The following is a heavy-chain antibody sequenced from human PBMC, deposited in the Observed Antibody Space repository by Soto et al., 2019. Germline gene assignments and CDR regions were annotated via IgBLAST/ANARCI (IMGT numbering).Heavy chain of an antibody. CDR3: ARHTPAICISDH. CDR1: GSSVSSCSYN. D-gene: IGHD2-15*01. CDR2: IYYSGST. J-gene: IGHJ4*02. V-gene: IGHV4-39*01. Sequence: SETLSLACTVTGSSVSSCSYNWGCIRQPPGKGLEWIGSIYYSGSTYYNPSLESRVTISVDTSKNQFSLKLSSVPAADAAVYYCARHTPAICISDHWGQGTLVTVS.